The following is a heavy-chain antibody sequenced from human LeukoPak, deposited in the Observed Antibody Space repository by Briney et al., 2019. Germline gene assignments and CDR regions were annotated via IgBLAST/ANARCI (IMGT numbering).Heavy chain of an antibody. CDR2: IYTSGST. J-gene: IGHJ5*02. Sequence: SETLSLTCAVSGVSISSGYYWGWIRPPPGKGLEWIGRIYTSGSTNYNPSLKSRVTMSVDTSKNQFSLKLSSVTAADTAVYYCARDMRSYDYVWGSYRSWFDPWGQGTLVTVSS. V-gene: IGHV4-38-2*02. CDR1: GVSISSGYY. D-gene: IGHD3-16*02. CDR3: ARDMRSYDYVWGSYRSWFDP.